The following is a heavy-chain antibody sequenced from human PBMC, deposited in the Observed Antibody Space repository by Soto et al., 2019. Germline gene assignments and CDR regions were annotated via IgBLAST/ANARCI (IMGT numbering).Heavy chain of an antibody. CDR1: GFTFSSYS. D-gene: IGHD2-2*01. CDR3: ARDPPSMLGGYYYYYGMDV. J-gene: IGHJ6*02. Sequence: GGSLRLSCAASGFTFSSYSMNWVRQAPGKGLEWVSYISSSSSTIYYADSVKGRFTISRDNAKNSLYLQMNSLRAEDTAVYYCARDPPSMLGGYYYYYGMDVWGQGTTVTVSS. V-gene: IGHV3-48*04. CDR2: ISSSSSTI.